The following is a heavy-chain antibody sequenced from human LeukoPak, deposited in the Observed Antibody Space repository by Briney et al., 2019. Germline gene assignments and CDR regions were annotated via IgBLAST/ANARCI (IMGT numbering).Heavy chain of an antibody. Sequence: GGSLRLSCAATGFNFRKHWMSWVRQSIGKGLECVAKIQEDGNEMHYVDSVKGRFTISRDNARNSLYLQMNSLRAEDTALYYCAREGPAAFDYWGQGTLVTVSS. J-gene: IGHJ4*02. CDR3: AREGPAAFDY. CDR2: IQEDGNEM. V-gene: IGHV3-7*03. CDR1: GFNFRKHW. D-gene: IGHD2-2*01.